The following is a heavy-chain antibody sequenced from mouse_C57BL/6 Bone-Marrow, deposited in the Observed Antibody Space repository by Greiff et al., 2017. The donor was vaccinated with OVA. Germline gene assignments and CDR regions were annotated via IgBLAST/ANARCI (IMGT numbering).Heavy chain of an antibody. CDR2: INSDGGST. V-gene: IGHV5-2*01. CDR1: EYAFPSHD. Sequence: EVKLMESGGGLVQPGASLKLSCESYEYAFPSHDMSWVRKTPEKRLELVAAINSDGGSTYYPDTMERRFIISRDNTTKTLYLQMSSLRSEDTALYYCAIHGWGHYAMDYWGQGTSVTVSS. J-gene: IGHJ4*01. D-gene: IGHD1-2*01. CDR3: AIHGWGHYAMDY.